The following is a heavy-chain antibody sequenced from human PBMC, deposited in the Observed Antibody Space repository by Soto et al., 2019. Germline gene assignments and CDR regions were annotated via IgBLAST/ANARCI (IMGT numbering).Heavy chain of an antibody. J-gene: IGHJ3*01. V-gene: IGHV3-33*01. D-gene: IGHD1-1*01. CDR1: GFSFRTYG. CDR2: ISPK. Sequence: GGSLRLSCAVSGFSFRTYGFHWVRQPPGKGLQWVAVISPKGHSDSVEGRFTISRDNSKDTLYLQMNNLRAEDTAVYYCARDVAFANENAFDLWGQGTKVTVSS. CDR3: ARDVAFANENAFDL.